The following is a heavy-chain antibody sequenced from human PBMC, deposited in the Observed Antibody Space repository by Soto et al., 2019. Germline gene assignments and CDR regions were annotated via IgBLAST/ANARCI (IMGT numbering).Heavy chain of an antibody. V-gene: IGHV3-74*01. CDR3: ARDPGDRVLA. CDR2: INGDGTTT. D-gene: IGHD3-16*01. J-gene: IGHJ5*02. Sequence: GGSLRLSCAASGFPFGPFYMHWVRQAPGKGLEWVSHINGDGTTTVYADSVKGRFTISRDNAKNTLYLQMTSLRAEDTAVYYCARDPGDRVLAWGQGTLVTVSS. CDR1: GFPFGPFY.